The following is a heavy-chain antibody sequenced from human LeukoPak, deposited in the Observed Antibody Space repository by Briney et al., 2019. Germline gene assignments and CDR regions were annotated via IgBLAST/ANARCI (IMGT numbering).Heavy chain of an antibody. J-gene: IGHJ4*02. CDR2: INQDGSEK. CDR3: ARDHYYYGSGSYYNVPY. Sequence: GGSLRLSCAASGFTFSSYWMSWVRQAPGKGLEGVANINQDGSEKYYVDSVKGRFTIPRDNAKNSLYLQMNSLRAEDTAVYYCARDHYYYGSGSYYNVPYWGQGTLVTVSS. V-gene: IGHV3-7*01. D-gene: IGHD3-10*01. CDR1: GFTFSSYW.